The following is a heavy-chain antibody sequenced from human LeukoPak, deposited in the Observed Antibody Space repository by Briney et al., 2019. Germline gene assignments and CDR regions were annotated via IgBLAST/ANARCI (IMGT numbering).Heavy chain of an antibody. Sequence: HAGGSLRLSCAASGFTFSSYAMSWVRQAPGKGLEWVSAISGSGGSTYYADSVKGRFTISRDNSKNTLYLQMNSLRAEDTAVYYCAKVPARLVGATSYFDYWGQGTLVTVSS. V-gene: IGHV3-23*01. CDR3: AKVPARLVGATSYFDY. J-gene: IGHJ4*02. CDR2: ISGSGGST. CDR1: GFTFSSYA. D-gene: IGHD1-26*01.